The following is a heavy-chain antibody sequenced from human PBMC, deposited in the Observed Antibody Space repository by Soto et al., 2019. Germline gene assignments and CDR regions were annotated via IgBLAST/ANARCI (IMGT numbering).Heavy chain of an antibody. CDR1: GFTFSSYA. V-gene: IGHV3-23*01. Sequence: EVQLLESGGGLVQPGGSLRLSCAASGFTFSSYAMSWVRQAPGKGLEWVSAISGSGGSTYYADSVKGRFTISRDNSKNTLYLQMNSLRAEDTAVYYCAKDSPGSSGYYLLRSYYGMDVWGQGTTVTVSS. D-gene: IGHD3-22*01. CDR2: ISGSGGST. J-gene: IGHJ6*02. CDR3: AKDSPGSSGYYLLRSYYGMDV.